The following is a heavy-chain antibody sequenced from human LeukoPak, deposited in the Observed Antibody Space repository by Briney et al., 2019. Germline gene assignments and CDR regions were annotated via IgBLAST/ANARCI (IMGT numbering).Heavy chain of an antibody. CDR3: ARGPPLYYYDSSGYYYVKFDY. D-gene: IGHD3-22*01. V-gene: IGHV4-34*01. CDR2: INHSGST. Sequence: SETLSLTCAVYGGSFSGYYGSWIRQPPGKGLEWIGEINHSGSTNYNPSLKSRVTISVDTSKNQFSLKLSSVTAADTAVYYCARGPPLYYYDSSGYYYVKFDYWGQGTLVTVSS. CDR1: GGSFSGYY. J-gene: IGHJ4*02.